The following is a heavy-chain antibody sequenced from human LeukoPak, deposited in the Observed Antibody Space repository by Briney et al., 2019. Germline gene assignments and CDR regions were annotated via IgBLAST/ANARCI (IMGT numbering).Heavy chain of an antibody. CDR2: ISGSGDST. CDR1: GFTFSTYA. Sequence: PGGSLRLSCAASGFTFSTYAVNWVRQAPGKGLEWVSTISGSGDSTYYADSVKGRFTISRDNSKNTLFLQMNSLRAEDTAVYFCAKTPPPGYGASDSRYRYYGMDVWGQGTTVTVSS. CDR3: AKTPPPGYGASDSRYRYYGMDV. J-gene: IGHJ6*02. D-gene: IGHD5-12*01. V-gene: IGHV3-23*01.